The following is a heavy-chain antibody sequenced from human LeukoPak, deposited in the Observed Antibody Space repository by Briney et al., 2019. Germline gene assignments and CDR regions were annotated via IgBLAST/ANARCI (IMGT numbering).Heavy chain of an antibody. V-gene: IGHV3-23*01. Sequence: GGSLRLSCAASGFTFDSSGMGWVRQAPGRGLDWVSDISANEGRTFYADSVKGRFTISRDNSKDTLYLQMNSLRAEDTALYYCAKRRRPSGCAYDMWGPGTMVTVSS. CDR3: AKRRRPSGCAYDM. J-gene: IGHJ3*02. D-gene: IGHD3-10*01. CDR1: GFTFDSSG. CDR2: ISANEGRT.